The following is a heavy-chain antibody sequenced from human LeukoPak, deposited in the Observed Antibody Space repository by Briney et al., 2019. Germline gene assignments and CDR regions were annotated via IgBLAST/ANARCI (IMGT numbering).Heavy chain of an antibody. D-gene: IGHD2-15*01. CDR2: ISSSSSTI. V-gene: IGHV3-48*04. J-gene: IGHJ4*02. Sequence: GGSLRLSCAASAFTFGRYAMNWVRQAPGKGLEWVSYISSSSSTIYYADSVKGRFTISRDNAKNSLYLHMNSLRAEDTAVYYCARVPLKVVSAVDYWGQGTLVTVSS. CDR3: ARVPLKVVSAVDY. CDR1: AFTFGRYA.